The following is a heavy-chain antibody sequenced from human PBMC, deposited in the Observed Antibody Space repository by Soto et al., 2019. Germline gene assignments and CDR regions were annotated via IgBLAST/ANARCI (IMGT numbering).Heavy chain of an antibody. CDR1: GFTFSSYA. D-gene: IGHD5-12*01. CDR2: ISSNGGST. J-gene: IGHJ3*02. V-gene: IGHV3-64*01. CDR3: ARAVGDGYNWGDAFDI. Sequence: GGSLRLSCAASGFTFSSYAMHWVRQAPGKGLEYVSAISSNGGSTYYANSVKGRFTISRDNSKNTLYLQMGSLRAEDMAVYYCARAVGDGYNWGDAFDIWGQGTMVTVSS.